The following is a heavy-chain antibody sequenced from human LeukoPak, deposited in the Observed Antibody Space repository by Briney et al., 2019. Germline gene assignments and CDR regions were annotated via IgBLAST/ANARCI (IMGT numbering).Heavy chain of an antibody. J-gene: IGHJ4*02. D-gene: IGHD2-21*02. V-gene: IGHV3-11*01. Sequence: GGSLRLSCTASAFTLGDFYMSWIRQAPGKGLEWISYISNIGTTTYYAESVKGRFTISRDNAKNSLYLQMNSLRAEDTAVHYCACDFRYLGHDFWGQGTLVTVSS. CDR1: AFTLGDFY. CDR3: ACDFRYLGHDF. CDR2: ISNIGTTT.